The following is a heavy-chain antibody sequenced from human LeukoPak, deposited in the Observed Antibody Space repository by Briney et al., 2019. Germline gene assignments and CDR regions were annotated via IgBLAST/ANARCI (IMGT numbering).Heavy chain of an antibody. J-gene: IGHJ6*03. CDR1: GFTFTKSA. CDR2: IVVGSGNT. D-gene: IGHD3-10*01. V-gene: IGHV1-58*02. CDR3: AASGFGFGELPSYFYYYMDV. Sequence: SVNVSCKASGFTFTKSAMQWVRQARGQRLEWIGWIVVGSGNTKYAQKFQERVTITRDMSTGTAYMELSRLRSEDTAVYYCAASGFGFGELPSYFYYYMDVWGKGTTVTISS.